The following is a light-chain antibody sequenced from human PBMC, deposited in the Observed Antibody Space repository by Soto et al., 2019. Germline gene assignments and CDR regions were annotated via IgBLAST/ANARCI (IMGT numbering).Light chain of an antibody. CDR3: NSYTNSSAVV. CDR1: SSDVGGYNY. J-gene: IGLJ2*01. V-gene: IGLV2-8*01. CDR2: EVS. Sequence: ALTQPPSASGSPGQSVTISCTGTSSDVGGYNYVSWYQQHPGKAPKLMIYEVSKRPSGVPDRFSGSKSGNTASLTISGLQAEDEADYYCNSYTNSSAVVFGGGTKVTVL.